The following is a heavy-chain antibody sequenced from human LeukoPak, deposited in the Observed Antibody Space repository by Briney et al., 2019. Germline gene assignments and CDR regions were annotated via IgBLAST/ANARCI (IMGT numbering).Heavy chain of an antibody. V-gene: IGHV4-39*07. Sequence: SETLSLTCTVSGGSISSSSYYWGWIRQPPGKGLEWIGSIYYSGSTYYNPSLKSRVTISVDTSKNQFSLKLSSVTAADTAVYYCARNQQLEYYFDYWGQGTLVTVSS. CDR2: IYYSGST. J-gene: IGHJ4*02. D-gene: IGHD6-13*01. CDR3: ARNQQLEYYFDY. CDR1: GGSISSSSYY.